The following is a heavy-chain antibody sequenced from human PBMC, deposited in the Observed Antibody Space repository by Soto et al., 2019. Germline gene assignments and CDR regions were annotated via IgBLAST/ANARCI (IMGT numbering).Heavy chain of an antibody. CDR2: IYYSGST. J-gene: IGHJ4*02. Sequence: SETLSLTCTVSGGSISSYYWSWIRQPPGKGLEWVGYIYYSGSTNYNPSLKSRVTISVDTSKNQFSLKLNSVTAADTAVYYCARDAPGDQSGSYYFDYWGQGTLVTVSS. CDR3: ARDAPGDQSGSYYFDY. D-gene: IGHD1-26*01. V-gene: IGHV4-59*01. CDR1: GGSISSYY.